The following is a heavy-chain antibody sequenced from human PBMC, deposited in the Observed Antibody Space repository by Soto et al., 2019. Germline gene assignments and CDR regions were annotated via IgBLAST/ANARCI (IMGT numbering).Heavy chain of an antibody. Sequence: QVQLVESGGGVVQPGRSLRLSCAASGFTFSSYAMHWVRQAPGKGLEWVAVISYDGSNKYYADSVKGRFTISRDNSKNTLYLQMNSLRAEDTAVYYCAEGALWEYFDYWGQGTLVTVSS. V-gene: IGHV3-30-3*01. D-gene: IGHD3-10*01. J-gene: IGHJ4*02. CDR2: ISYDGSNK. CDR1: GFTFSSYA. CDR3: AEGALWEYFDY.